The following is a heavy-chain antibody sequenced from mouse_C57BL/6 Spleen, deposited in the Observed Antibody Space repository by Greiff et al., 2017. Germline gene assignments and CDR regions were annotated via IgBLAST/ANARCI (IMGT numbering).Heavy chain of an antibody. Sequence: VQLQQSGPELVKPGASVKISCKASGYAFSSSWMNWVKQRPGKGLEWIGRLYPGDGDTNYNGKFKGKATLTSEKSYSTAYMQLSSLTSEDSAVYFCARTLTGTVYYFDYWGQGTTLTVSS. J-gene: IGHJ2*01. CDR3: ARTLTGTVYYFDY. D-gene: IGHD4-1*01. V-gene: IGHV1-82*01. CDR1: GYAFSSSW. CDR2: LYPGDGDT.